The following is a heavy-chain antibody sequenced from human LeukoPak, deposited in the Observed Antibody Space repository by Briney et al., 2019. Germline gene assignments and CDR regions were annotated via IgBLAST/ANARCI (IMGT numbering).Heavy chain of an antibody. Sequence: GESLKISCKGSGYSFTSYWIGWVRQMPGKGLEWMGIIYPGDSDTRYSPSFQGQVTISADKSISTAYLQWSSLKASDTAMYYSARLRVGSSSYNWFDPWGQGTLVTVSS. CDR3: ARLRVGSSSYNWFDP. CDR2: IYPGDSDT. D-gene: IGHD6-13*01. V-gene: IGHV5-51*01. J-gene: IGHJ5*02. CDR1: GYSFTSYW.